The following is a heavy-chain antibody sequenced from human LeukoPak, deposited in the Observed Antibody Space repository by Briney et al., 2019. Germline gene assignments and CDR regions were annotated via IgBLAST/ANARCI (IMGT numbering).Heavy chain of an antibody. J-gene: IGHJ4*02. V-gene: IGHV3-23*01. D-gene: IGHD5-18*01. Sequence: GGSLRLSCAASGFTFSSYGMSWVRQAPGKGLEWVSAISGSGGSTYYADSVKGRFTISRDNSKNTLYLQMNSLRAEDTAVYYCAKYTWIQLSFDYWGQGTLVTVSS. CDR3: AKYTWIQLSFDY. CDR1: GFTFSSYG. CDR2: ISGSGGST.